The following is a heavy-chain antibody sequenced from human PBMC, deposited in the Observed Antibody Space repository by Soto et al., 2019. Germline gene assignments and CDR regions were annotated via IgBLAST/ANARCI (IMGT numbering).Heavy chain of an antibody. CDR3: ATDPPGPDYGGKPDYYYYGMDV. D-gene: IGHD4-17*01. J-gene: IGHJ6*02. CDR2: FDPEDGET. Sequence: AASVKVSCKVSGYTLTELSMHWVRQAPGKGLEWMGGFDPEDGETIYAQKFQGRVTMTEDTSTDTAYMELSSLRSEDTAVYYCATDPPGPDYGGKPDYYYYGMDVWGQGTTVTVSS. CDR1: GYTLTELS. V-gene: IGHV1-24*01.